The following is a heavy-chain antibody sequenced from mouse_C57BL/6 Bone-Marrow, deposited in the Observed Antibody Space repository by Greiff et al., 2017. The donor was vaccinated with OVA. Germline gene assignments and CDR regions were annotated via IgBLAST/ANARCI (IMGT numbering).Heavy chain of an antibody. Sequence: EVNVVESGGGLVKPGGSLKLSCAASGFTFSDYGMHWVRQAPEKGLEWVAYISSGSSTIYYADTVKGRFTISRDNAKNTLFLQMTSLRSEDTAMYYCAKTYGSRAWFAYWGQGTLVTVSA. J-gene: IGHJ3*01. CDR3: AKTYGSRAWFAY. CDR2: ISSGSSTI. CDR1: GFTFSDYG. V-gene: IGHV5-17*01. D-gene: IGHD1-1*01.